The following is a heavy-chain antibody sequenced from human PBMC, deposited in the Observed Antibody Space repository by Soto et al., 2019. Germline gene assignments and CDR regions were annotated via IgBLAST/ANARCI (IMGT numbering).Heavy chain of an antibody. D-gene: IGHD2-2*01. CDR3: AREVGHMDV. CDR2: VSPSGGST. J-gene: IGHJ6*02. V-gene: IGHV1-46*01. Sequence: ASVKVSCKASGYTFTSYWMHWVRQAPGQGLEWLGVVSPSGGSTTYAQKVQGRVTMTTDTSTRTAYLELRSLRSDDTAVYYCAREVGHMDVWGQGTTVTVSS. CDR1: GYTFTSYW.